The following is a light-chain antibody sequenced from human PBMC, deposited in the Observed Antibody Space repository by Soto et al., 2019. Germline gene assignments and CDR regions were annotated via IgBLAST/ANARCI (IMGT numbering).Light chain of an antibody. Sequence: DIQMTQSPSSVSASVGDRVTITCRASQDINNWLAWYQQKPGKAPKVLIYTTSNMQSGVPSRFSGSGSGTDFTLTISSLQPEDFAPYYGQQANSFPLTFGGGTKVEIK. CDR1: QDINNW. J-gene: IGKJ4*01. CDR2: TTS. CDR3: QQANSFPLT. V-gene: IGKV1D-12*01.